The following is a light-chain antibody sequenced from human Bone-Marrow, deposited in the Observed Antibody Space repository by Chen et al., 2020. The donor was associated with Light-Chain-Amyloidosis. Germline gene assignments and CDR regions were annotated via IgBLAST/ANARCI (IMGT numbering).Light chain of an antibody. CDR1: SGDLGGYDF. J-gene: IGLJ3*02. Sequence: QSALTQPPSSSGPLGPSVTIPCPGTSGDLGGYDFVSWYQPHPGKAPKLMIHEGTKRPSGVPSRFSGSKSGNTASLTVSGLQAEDEADYYCCSFAGNDDWVFGGGTKLTVL. CDR2: EGT. V-gene: IGLV2-8*01. CDR3: CSFAGNDDWV.